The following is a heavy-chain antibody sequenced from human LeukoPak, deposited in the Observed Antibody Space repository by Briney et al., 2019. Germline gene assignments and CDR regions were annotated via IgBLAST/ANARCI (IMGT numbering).Heavy chain of an antibody. V-gene: IGHV3-30*18. CDR2: ISYDGSNK. CDR1: GFTFSGYG. D-gene: IGHD6-19*01. Sequence: PGGPLRLSCAASGFTFSGYGMHWVRQAPGKGLEWVAVISYDGSNKYYADSVKGRFTISRDNSKNTLYLQMNSLRAEDTAVYYCAKDSGSGWYLGYYFDYWGQGTLVTVSS. J-gene: IGHJ4*02. CDR3: AKDSGSGWYLGYYFDY.